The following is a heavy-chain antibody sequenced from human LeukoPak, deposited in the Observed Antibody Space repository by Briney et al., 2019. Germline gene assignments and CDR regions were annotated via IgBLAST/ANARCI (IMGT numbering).Heavy chain of an antibody. Sequence: SVKVSCRASGGTFSSYAISWVRQAPGQGLEWMGRIIPIFGIANCAQKFQGRATITADKSTSTAYMELSSLRSEDTAVYYCAQAYCSSTSCYKNKVAYDYWGQGTLVTVSS. CDR1: GGTFSSYA. CDR2: IIPIFGIA. CDR3: AQAYCSSTSCYKNKVAYDY. D-gene: IGHD2-2*02. J-gene: IGHJ4*02. V-gene: IGHV1-69*04.